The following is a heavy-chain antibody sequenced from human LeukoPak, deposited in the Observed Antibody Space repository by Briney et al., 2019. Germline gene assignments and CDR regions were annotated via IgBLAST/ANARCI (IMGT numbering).Heavy chain of an antibody. CDR2: INPNSGDT. V-gene: IGHV1-2*02. CDR1: GYTFTYYG. D-gene: IGHD3-22*01. CDR3: ARVGRYYDSTGSLDY. Sequence: ASVKVSCKASGYTFTYYGISWVRQAPGQGLEWMGWINPNSGDTNYAQKFQDRVTMTRDTSISIAYMELSRLRSDDTAVYYCARVGRYYDSTGSLDYWGQGTLVTVSS. J-gene: IGHJ4*02.